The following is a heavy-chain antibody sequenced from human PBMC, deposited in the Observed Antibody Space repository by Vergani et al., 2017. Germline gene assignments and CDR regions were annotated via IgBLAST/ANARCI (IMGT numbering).Heavy chain of an antibody. CDR2: IIPIFGTA. J-gene: IGHJ6*02. CDR3: ARVGDSSDTSYYYYYGMDV. Sequence: QVQLVQSGAEVKKPGSSVKVSCKASGGTFSSYAISWVRQAPGQGLEWMGGIIPIFGTANYAQKFQGRVTITADESTSTAYMEVRSLRSEDTAVYYCARVGDSSDTSYYYYYGMDVWGQGP. D-gene: IGHD6-6*01. V-gene: IGHV1-69*01. CDR1: GGTFSSYA.